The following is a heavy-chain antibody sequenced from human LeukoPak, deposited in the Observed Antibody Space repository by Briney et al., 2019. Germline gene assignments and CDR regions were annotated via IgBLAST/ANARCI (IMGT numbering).Heavy chain of an antibody. Sequence: GGSLRLSCAASGFSFSSYGMHWVRQAPGKGLEWVSFIPYDGSNEFYADSVEGQFIISRDNSKNMLYLQMNSLRAEDTALYYCARRRNTPRDYYYYMDVWGKGTTVTVSS. CDR3: ARRRNTPRDYYYYMDV. J-gene: IGHJ6*03. CDR1: GFSFSSYG. CDR2: IPYDGSNE. V-gene: IGHV3-30*12. D-gene: IGHD5-18*01.